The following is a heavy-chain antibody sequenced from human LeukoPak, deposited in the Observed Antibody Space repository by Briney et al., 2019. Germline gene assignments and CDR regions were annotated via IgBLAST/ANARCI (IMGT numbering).Heavy chain of an antibody. CDR1: GFTFSSYA. J-gene: IGHJ6*02. D-gene: IGHD6-6*01. V-gene: IGHV3-30-3*01. Sequence: GGSLRLSCAASGFTFSSYAMHWVRQAPGEGLEWVAVISYDGSNKYYADSVKGRFTISRDNSKNTLYLQMNSLRAEDTAVYYCARDFIAARLWDYYGMDVWGQGTTVTVSS. CDR2: ISYDGSNK. CDR3: ARDFIAARLWDYYGMDV.